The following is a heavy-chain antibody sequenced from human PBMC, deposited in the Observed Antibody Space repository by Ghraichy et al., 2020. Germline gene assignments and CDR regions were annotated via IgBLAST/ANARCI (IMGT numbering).Heavy chain of an antibody. J-gene: IGHJ4*02. D-gene: IGHD2-15*01. Sequence: SCAASGFSFNNYWMHWVRQAPGKGLVWVSRINSDGRGTIYADSVKGRFTISRDNARNTLYLQMNSLRAEDTAVYYCAREYCRGGRCFFGTGGSHFDYWGQGTLVTVSS. V-gene: IGHV3-74*01. CDR1: GFSFNNYW. CDR2: INSDGRGT. CDR3: AREYCRGGRCFFGTGGSHFDY.